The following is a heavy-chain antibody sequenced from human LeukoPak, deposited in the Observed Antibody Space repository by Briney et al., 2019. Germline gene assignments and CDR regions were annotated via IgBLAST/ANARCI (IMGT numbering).Heavy chain of an antibody. CDR2: INPYSVYT. CDR1: EYTFTGYY. CDR3: ARDVRSTDAFDI. V-gene: IGHV1-2*02. D-gene: IGHD3-10*02. J-gene: IGHJ3*02. Sequence: ASVKVSCKTSEYTFTGYYINWVRQAPGQGLEWLGWINPYSVYTKYGKKFQGRVTMTCDTSIRTAYMEVRLRYDDTAMYYCARDVRSTDAFDIWGQGTEVTVSS.